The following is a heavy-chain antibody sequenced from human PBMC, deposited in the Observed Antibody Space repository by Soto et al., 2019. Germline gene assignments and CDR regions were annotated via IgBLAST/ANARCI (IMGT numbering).Heavy chain of an antibody. V-gene: IGHV3-23*01. CDR2: ISGSGGST. D-gene: IGHD6-19*01. J-gene: IGHJ1*01. Sequence: PGGSLRLSFAASGFTFSSYAMSWVRQAPGKGLEWVSAISGSGGSTYYADSVKGRFTISRDNSKNTLYLQMNSLRAEDTAVYYCAKDEGLVEYFQHWGQGTLVTVSS. CDR1: GFTFSSYA. CDR3: AKDEGLVEYFQH.